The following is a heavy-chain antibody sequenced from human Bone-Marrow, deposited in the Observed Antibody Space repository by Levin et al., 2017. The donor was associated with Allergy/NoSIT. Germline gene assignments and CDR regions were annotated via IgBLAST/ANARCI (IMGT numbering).Heavy chain of an antibody. CDR1: GFTFSSYS. J-gene: IGHJ6*02. Sequence: GESLKISCAASGFTFSSYSMNWVRQAPGKGLEWVSSISSSSSYIYYADSVKGRFTISRDNAKNSLYLQMNSLRAEDTAVYYCARELSVDTAMDMNGMDVWGQGTTVTVSS. CDR3: ARELSVDTAMDMNGMDV. D-gene: IGHD5-18*01. V-gene: IGHV3-21*01. CDR2: ISSSSSYI.